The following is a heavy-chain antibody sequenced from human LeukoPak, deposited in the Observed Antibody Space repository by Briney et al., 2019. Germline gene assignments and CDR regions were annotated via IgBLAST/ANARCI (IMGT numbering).Heavy chain of an antibody. D-gene: IGHD2-2*01. J-gene: IGHJ4*02. CDR1: GYTFTSYG. Sequence: ASVKVSCKASGYTFTSYGISWVRQAPGQGLEWMGWISAYNGNTNYAQKFQGRVTITTDESTSTAYMELSSLRSEDTAMYYCARSPADCSSTSCYGRYFDYWGQGTLVTVSS. CDR2: ISAYNGNT. CDR3: ARSPADCSSTSCYGRYFDY. V-gene: IGHV1-18*01.